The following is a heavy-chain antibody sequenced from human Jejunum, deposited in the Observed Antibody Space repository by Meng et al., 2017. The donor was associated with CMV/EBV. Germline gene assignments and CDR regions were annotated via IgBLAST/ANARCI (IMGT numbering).Heavy chain of an antibody. D-gene: IGHD3-22*01. CDR1: SISSGYY. Sequence: SISSGYYWGGVRQPPGKGLEWIGGICHSGSTFYYPSLNSRVTISVDTYKNQFSLKLSSVTAADTAVYYCARSPRGYYYDSSGYFDYWGQGTLVTVSS. V-gene: IGHV4-38-2*01. J-gene: IGHJ4*02. CDR2: ICHSGST. CDR3: ARSPRGYYYDSSGYFDY.